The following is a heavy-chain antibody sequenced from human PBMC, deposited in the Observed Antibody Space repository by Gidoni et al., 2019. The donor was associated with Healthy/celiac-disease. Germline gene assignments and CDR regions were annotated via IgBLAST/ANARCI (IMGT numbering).Heavy chain of an antibody. D-gene: IGHD3-22*01. CDR1: GFTFGDYA. Sequence: EVQLVESGGGLVQPGRSLRLSCTASGFTFGDYAMSWVRQAPGKGLEWVGFIRSKAYGGTTEYAASVKGRFTISRDDSKSIAYLQMNSLKTEDTAVYYCTRDRGYYDSSGFWDYWGQGTLVTVSS. J-gene: IGHJ4*02. CDR3: TRDRGYYDSSGFWDY. V-gene: IGHV3-49*04. CDR2: IRSKAYGGTT.